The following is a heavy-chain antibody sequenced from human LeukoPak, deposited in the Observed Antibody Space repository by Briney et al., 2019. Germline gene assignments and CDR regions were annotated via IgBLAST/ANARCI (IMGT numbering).Heavy chain of an antibody. J-gene: IGHJ4*02. CDR2: IYSGGST. CDR1: GFTVSSNY. D-gene: IGHD5-12*01. CDR3: ARGSGYGYDYDY. V-gene: IGHV3-53*01. Sequence: PGGSLRLSXAASGFTVSSNYMSWVRQAPGKGLEWVSVIYSGGSTYYADSVKGRFTISRDNSKNTLYLQMNSLRAEDTAVYYCARGSGYGYDYDYWGQGTLVTVSS.